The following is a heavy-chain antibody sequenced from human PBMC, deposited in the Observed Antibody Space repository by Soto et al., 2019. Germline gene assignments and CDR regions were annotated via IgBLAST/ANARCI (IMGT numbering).Heavy chain of an antibody. J-gene: IGHJ6*04. V-gene: IGHV4-34*01. D-gene: IGHD3-10*01. Sequence: QVQLQQWGAGLLKPSETLSLTCAVYGGSFSGYYWSWIRQPPGKGLEWIGEINHSGSTNYNPSLKSRVTISVDTSKNQFSRMLSSVTAGDTAVYYGASLVSNGSGSYYYYYGMDAGGKGTTVTVPS. CDR1: GGSFSGYY. CDR2: INHSGST. CDR3: ASLVSNGSGSYYYYYGMDA.